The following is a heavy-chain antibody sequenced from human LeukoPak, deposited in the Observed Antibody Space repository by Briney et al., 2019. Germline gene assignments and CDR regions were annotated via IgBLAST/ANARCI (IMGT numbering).Heavy chain of an antibody. CDR2: IYSGGST. J-gene: IGHJ4*02. Sequence: GGSLRLSCAASGFTVSSNYMSWVRQAPGKGLEWVSVIYSGGSTYYADSVKGRFTISGDNSKNTLYLQMKSLRAEDTAVYYCARERNLEIAVAGTIFDYWGQGTLVTVSS. CDR3: ARERNLEIAVAGTIFDY. D-gene: IGHD6-19*01. CDR1: GFTVSSNY. V-gene: IGHV3-66*01.